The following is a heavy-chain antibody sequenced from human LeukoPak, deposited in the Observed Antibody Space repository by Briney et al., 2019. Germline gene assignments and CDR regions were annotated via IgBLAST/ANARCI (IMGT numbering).Heavy chain of an antibody. D-gene: IGHD6-13*01. J-gene: IGHJ5*02. Sequence: GGSLRLSCAASGFTFSSYGMHWVRQAPGKGLEWVAFISYDGSNKYYADSVKGRFTISRDNSKNTLYLQMNSLRSEDTAVYYCARAGIAAAGMFDPWGQGTLVTVSS. CDR1: GFTFSSYG. CDR2: ISYDGSNK. CDR3: ARAGIAAAGMFDP. V-gene: IGHV3-30*03.